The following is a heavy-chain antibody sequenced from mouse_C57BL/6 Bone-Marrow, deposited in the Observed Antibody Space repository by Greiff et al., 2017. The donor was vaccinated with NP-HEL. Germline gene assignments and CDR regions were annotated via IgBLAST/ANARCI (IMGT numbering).Heavy chain of an antibody. CDR3: AIDSGYAFDY. Sequence: QVQLQQPGTELVKPGASVKLSCKASGYTFTSYWMHWLKQRPGQGLEWIGNINPNNGGTNDNEQFKTKATLTVDKSSRTAYMQLRSLTSEDSAVYYCAIDSGYAFDYWGQGTTLTVSS. CDR2: INPNNGGT. CDR1: GYTFTSYW. D-gene: IGHD3-2*02. V-gene: IGHV1-53*01. J-gene: IGHJ2*01.